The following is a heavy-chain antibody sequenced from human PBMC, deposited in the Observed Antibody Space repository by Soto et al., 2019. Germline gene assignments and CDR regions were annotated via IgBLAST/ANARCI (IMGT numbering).Heavy chain of an antibody. CDR3: AKDFTPDGYWDFDY. V-gene: IGHV3-23*01. J-gene: IGHJ4*02. D-gene: IGHD4-17*01. CDR2: VLQTGSST. Sequence: PWWSLRLSCSASVFTFSTYTMSWFRQPPGKGLEWVSAVLQTGSSTFYADSVKGRFTISRDNSKNTLYLQMNNLRAEDTAVYYCAKDFTPDGYWDFDYWGQGTLVTVSS. CDR1: VFTFSTYT.